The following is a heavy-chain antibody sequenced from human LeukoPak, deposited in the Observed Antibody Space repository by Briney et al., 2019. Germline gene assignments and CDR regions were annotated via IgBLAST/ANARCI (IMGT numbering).Heavy chain of an antibody. Sequence: GGSLRLSCAASGFTFSSYWMSWVRQGPGKGLEWVANIKKDGSEKYYVDSVKGRFTISRDNAKNPLYLSMNSLRAEDTAVYYCARDANYDYVWGSYPVYWGQGTLVSVSS. D-gene: IGHD3-16*02. J-gene: IGHJ4*02. CDR3: ARDANYDYVWGSYPVY. CDR2: IKKDGSEK. CDR1: GFTFSSYW. V-gene: IGHV3-7*01.